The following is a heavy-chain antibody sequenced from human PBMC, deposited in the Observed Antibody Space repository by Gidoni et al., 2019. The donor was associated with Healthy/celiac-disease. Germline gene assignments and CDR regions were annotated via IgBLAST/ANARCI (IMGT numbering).Heavy chain of an antibody. Sequence: VQLVQSGAEVKKPGSPVKVSCKASGGTFSSYAISWVRQAPGQGLEWMGRIIPILGIANYAQKFQGRVTITADKSTSTAYMELSSLRSEDTAVYYCARQAVAGTDSLDYWGQGTLVTVSS. D-gene: IGHD6-19*01. CDR1: GGTFSSYA. V-gene: IGHV1-69*04. J-gene: IGHJ4*02. CDR3: ARQAVAGTDSLDY. CDR2: IIPILGIA.